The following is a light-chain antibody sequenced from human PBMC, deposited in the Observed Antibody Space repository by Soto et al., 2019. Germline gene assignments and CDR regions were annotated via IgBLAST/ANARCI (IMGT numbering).Light chain of an antibody. CDR3: QSNDSSPYVV. Sequence: QSVLTQPPSVSGAPGQRVTISCTGSSSNIGAGYDAHWYQQLPGTAPKLLIYGNSNRPSGIPDRFSGSKSGTSASLAITGLQAEDEADYYCQSNDSSPYVVFGGGTKHTVL. V-gene: IGLV1-40*01. CDR1: SSNIGAGYD. CDR2: GNS. J-gene: IGLJ2*01.